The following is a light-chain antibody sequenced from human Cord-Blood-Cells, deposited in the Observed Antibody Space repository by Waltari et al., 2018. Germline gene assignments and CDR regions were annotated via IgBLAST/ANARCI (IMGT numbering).Light chain of an antibody. CDR3: QQSYSTPPDT. CDR2: AAS. J-gene: IGKJ2*01. V-gene: IGKV1-39*01. CDR1: QSISSY. Sequence: DIQMTQSPSSLSASVGDRVTITCRASQSISSYLNWYQQKPGKAPKLLIYAASSLQSGVPSRFSGRGSGTDFTLTISSLQPEDVATYYCQQSYSTPPDTFGQGTKLEIK.